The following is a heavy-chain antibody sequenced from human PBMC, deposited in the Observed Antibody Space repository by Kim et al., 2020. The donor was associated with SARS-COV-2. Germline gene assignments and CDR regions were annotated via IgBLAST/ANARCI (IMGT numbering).Heavy chain of an antibody. Sequence: SETLSLTCTVSGDSITSNIYYWGWIRQPPGKGLEWIGSAYYSGSTYYNPSLKSRVTISVDTSNNQFSLNLTSVTAEDTAVYYCARLRTTSYWGQGTLVT. D-gene: IGHD4-17*01. CDR3: ARLRTTSY. CDR1: GDSITSNIYY. V-gene: IGHV4-39*01. J-gene: IGHJ4*02. CDR2: AYYSGST.